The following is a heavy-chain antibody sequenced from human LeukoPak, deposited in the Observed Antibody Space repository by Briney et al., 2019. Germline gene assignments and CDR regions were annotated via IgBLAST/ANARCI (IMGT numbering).Heavy chain of an antibody. V-gene: IGHV3-23*01. CDR3: AKDQARDPYYDFWSGYYSPALFDY. Sequence: PGGSLRLSCAASGFTFSRYAMSWVRQAAAKGLEWVAAISVICGSTFYADSVKGRFTISRDNSKNTLYLQMNSLRAEDTAVYYCAKDQARDPYYDFWSGYYSPALFDYWGQGTLVTVSS. D-gene: IGHD3-3*01. J-gene: IGHJ4*02. CDR1: GFTFSRYA. CDR2: ISVICGST.